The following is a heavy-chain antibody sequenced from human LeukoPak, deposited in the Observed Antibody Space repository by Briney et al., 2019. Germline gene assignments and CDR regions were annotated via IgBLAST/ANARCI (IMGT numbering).Heavy chain of an antibody. CDR3: ARTPTNYGEEAFDI. CDR1: GGSFTDYY. CDR2: IYTSGST. V-gene: IGHV4-59*10. D-gene: IGHD4-17*01. Sequence: PSETLSLTCAVYGGSFTDYYWSWIRQSPGKGLEWIGRIYTSGSTNYNPSLKSRVTMSVDTSKNQFSLKLSSVTAADTAVYYCARTPTNYGEEAFDIWGQGTMVTVSS. J-gene: IGHJ3*02.